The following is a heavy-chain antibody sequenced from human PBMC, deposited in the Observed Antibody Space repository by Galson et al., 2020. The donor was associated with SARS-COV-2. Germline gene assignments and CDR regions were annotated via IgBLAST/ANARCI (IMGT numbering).Heavy chain of an antibody. CDR1: GGSISSGSYY. Sequence: SETLSLTCTVSGGSISSGSYYWSWVRQPAGKGLEWIGRIHTSGSTDYNPSLKSRVTISLDMSKNHFSLTLTSVTAADTAVYYCAKGPVAGTGLWGPGTLGTVSS. J-gene: IGHJ4*02. D-gene: IGHD6-19*01. CDR2: IHTSGST. V-gene: IGHV4-61*02. CDR3: AKGPVAGTGL.